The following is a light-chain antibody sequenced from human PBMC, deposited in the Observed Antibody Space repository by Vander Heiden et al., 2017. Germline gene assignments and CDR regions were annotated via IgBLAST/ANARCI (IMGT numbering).Light chain of an antibody. V-gene: IGLV2-11*01. J-gene: IGLJ1*01. CDR3: CSYAGTYTYV. CDR2: SVN. Sequence: QSALTQPRSVSGSPGQSVTIPCTGTSSDVGNYDYVSWYQQHPGKAPKLIIYSVNKRPSGVPNRFSGSKSGNTASLTISDLQAEDEADFYCCSYAGTYTYVFGSGTRVTVL. CDR1: SSDVGNYDY.